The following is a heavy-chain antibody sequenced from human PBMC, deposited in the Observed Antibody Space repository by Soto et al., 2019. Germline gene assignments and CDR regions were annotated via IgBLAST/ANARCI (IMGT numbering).Heavy chain of an antibody. CDR1: GFTFSSYG. CDR3: ARDASACGGSYGMDV. CDR2: IWYDGSNK. Sequence: GGSLRLSCAASGFTFSSYGIHWVRQAPCKGLEWVAVIWYDGSNKYYADSVKGRFTISRDNSKNTLYLQMNSLRAEDTAVYYCARDASACGGSYGMDVLGHGTTVNVSS. V-gene: IGHV3-33*01. D-gene: IGHD1-26*01. J-gene: IGHJ6*02.